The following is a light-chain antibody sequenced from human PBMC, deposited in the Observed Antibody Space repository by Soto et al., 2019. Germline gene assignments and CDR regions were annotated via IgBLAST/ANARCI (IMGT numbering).Light chain of an antibody. V-gene: IGKV3-20*01. CDR2: GIS. CDR1: QSISSTS. CDR3: QHYSNSLWT. J-gene: IGKJ1*01. Sequence: EIVLTQSPGTLSLSPGERATLSCRASQSISSTSLAWYQQKPGQAPRLLIYGISSRATGIPDRFSGSGSGTDFTLTINRLEPEDVAVYFCQHYSNSLWTFGQGTKVEIK.